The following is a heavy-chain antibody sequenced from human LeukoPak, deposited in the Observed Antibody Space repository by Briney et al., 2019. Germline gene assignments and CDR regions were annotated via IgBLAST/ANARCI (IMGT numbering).Heavy chain of an antibody. CDR3: ALVLVGVDFWSGYSSSPYFDY. CDR2: ISYDGSNK. CDR1: GFTFSSYG. V-gene: IGHV3-30*03. Sequence: GGSLRLSCAASGFTFSSYGMHWVRQAPGKGLEWVAVISYDGSNKYYADSVKGRFTISRDNSKNTLYLQMNSLRAEDTAVYYCALVLVGVDFWSGYSSSPYFDYWGQGTLVTVSS. J-gene: IGHJ4*02. D-gene: IGHD3-3*01.